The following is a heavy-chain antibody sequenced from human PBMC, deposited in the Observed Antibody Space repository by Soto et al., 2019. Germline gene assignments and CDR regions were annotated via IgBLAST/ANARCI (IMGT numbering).Heavy chain of an antibody. D-gene: IGHD3-22*01. CDR2: IWYDGSNK. V-gene: IGHV3-33*01. J-gene: IGHJ5*02. Sequence: PGGSLRLSCAASGFTFSSYGMHWVRQAPGKGLEWVAVIWYDGSNKYYADSVKGRFTISRDNSKNTLYLQMNSLRAEDTAVYYCARESPYDSSGYEAWGQGTLVTVSS. CDR3: ARESPYDSSGYEA. CDR1: GFTFSSYG.